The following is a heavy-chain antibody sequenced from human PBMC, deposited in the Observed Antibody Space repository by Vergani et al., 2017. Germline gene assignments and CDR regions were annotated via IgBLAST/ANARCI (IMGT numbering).Heavy chain of an antibody. D-gene: IGHD6-13*01. V-gene: IGHV1-69*06. CDR1: GGTFSSYA. J-gene: IGHJ5*02. CDR3: ARGAHSSSWFKYNWFDP. CDR2: IIPIFGTA. Sequence: QVQLVQSGAEVKKPGSSVKVSCKASGGTFSSYAISWVRQAPGQGLEWMGGIIPIFGTANYAQKFQGRVAITADKSTSTAYMELSSLRSEDTAVYYCARGAHSSSWFKYNWFDPWGQGTLVTVSS.